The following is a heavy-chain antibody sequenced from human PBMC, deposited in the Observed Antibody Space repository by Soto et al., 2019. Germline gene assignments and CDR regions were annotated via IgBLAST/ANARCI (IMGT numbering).Heavy chain of an antibody. V-gene: IGHV3-30*18. J-gene: IGHJ6*03. Sequence: VQLVESGGGVVQPGRSLRLSCAASGFTFSSYGMHWVRQAPGKGLEWVAVISYDGSNKYYADSVKGRFTISRDNSLNTLYLQMNSLRAEDTAVYYCAKDDGGSTNYLYRYYYHMDVWGKGTTVTVSS. CDR2: ISYDGSNK. D-gene: IGHD3-16*01. CDR1: GFTFSSYG. CDR3: AKDDGGSTNYLYRYYYHMDV.